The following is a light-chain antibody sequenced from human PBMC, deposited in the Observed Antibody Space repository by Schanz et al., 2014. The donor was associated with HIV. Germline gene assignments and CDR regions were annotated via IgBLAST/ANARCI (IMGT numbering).Light chain of an antibody. J-gene: IGLJ3*02. Sequence: QSALSQSASVSGSPGQSITISCTGTSSDVGGSDSVSWFQQNPGKAPRLLIYDVTNRPSGVSHRFSGSKSGNTASLTISGLQAEDEADYYCSSYTSTSTRVFGGGTKLTVL. CDR2: DVT. V-gene: IGLV2-14*03. CDR1: SSDVGGSDS. CDR3: SSYTSTSTRV.